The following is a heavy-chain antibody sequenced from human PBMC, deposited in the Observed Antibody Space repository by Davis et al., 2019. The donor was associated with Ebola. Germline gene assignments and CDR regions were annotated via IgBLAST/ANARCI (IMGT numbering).Heavy chain of an antibody. V-gene: IGHV1-69*13. Sequence: SVKVSCKASGGTFSSYAISWVRQAPGQGLEWMGGIIPIFGTANYAQKFQGRVTITADESTSTAYMELSSLRSEDTAVYYCARRNDYGDHFYYYYYGMDVWGQGTTVTVSS. CDR3: ARRNDYGDHFYYYYYGMDV. D-gene: IGHD4-17*01. CDR2: IIPIFGTA. J-gene: IGHJ6*02. CDR1: GGTFSSYA.